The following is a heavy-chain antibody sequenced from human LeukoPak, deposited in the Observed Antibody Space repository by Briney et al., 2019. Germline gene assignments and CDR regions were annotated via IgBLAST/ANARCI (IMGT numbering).Heavy chain of an antibody. J-gene: IGHJ4*02. CDR2: IYSGGGT. CDR3: ARDDRRDGHNCAFDY. Sequence: PGGSLRLSCVASGFTVSSNYMSWVRQAPGKGLEWVSVIYSGGGTYYADSVKGRFTISRDNSKNTLYLQMNSLSADDTAVYYCARDDRRDGHNCAFDYWGQGTPVTVSS. D-gene: IGHD5-24*01. V-gene: IGHV3-53*01. CDR1: GFTVSSNY.